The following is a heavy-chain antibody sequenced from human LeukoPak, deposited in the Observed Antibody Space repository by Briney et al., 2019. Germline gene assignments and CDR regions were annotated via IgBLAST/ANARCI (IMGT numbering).Heavy chain of an antibody. D-gene: IGHD5-18*01. CDR2: IYHSGTT. Sequence: SETLSLTCTVSGYSISSGYYWGWIRQPPGKGLEWIGSIYHSGTTFYNPSLKSRVTMSVDTSKNQFSLKLSSVTAADTAVYYCARGGYSYGYYYYYYMDVWGKGTTVTVSS. V-gene: IGHV4-38-2*02. CDR1: GYSISSGYY. CDR3: ARGGYSYGYYYYYYMDV. J-gene: IGHJ6*03.